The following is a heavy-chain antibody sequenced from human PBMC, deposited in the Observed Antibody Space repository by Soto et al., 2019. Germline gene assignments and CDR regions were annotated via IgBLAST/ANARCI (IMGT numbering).Heavy chain of an antibody. D-gene: IGHD4-4*01. Sequence: GASVKVSCKASGYTFTSYGTSWVRRAPGQGLEWMGWISAYNGNTNYAQKLQGRVTMTTDTSTSTAYMELRSLRSDDTAVYYCARGSTVTTVGWFDPWGQGTLVTVS. CDR3: ARGSTVTTVGWFDP. CDR1: GYTFTSYG. J-gene: IGHJ5*02. CDR2: ISAYNGNT. V-gene: IGHV1-18*01.